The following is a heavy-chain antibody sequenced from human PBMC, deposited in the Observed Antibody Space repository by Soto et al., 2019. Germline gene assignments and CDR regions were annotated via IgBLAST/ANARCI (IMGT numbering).Heavy chain of an antibody. Sequence: QVQLQQWGAGLLKPSETLSLTCAVYGGSVSGNYWSWIRQPPGKGLEWIGEINHNGSTNYSPSLKSRVTISADTSKNQFSLKLSSVTAADTAVYYCARGVLIYGYSGYDFPGWFDPWGQGTLVTVSS. J-gene: IGHJ5*02. CDR3: ARGVLIYGYSGYDFPGWFDP. D-gene: IGHD5-12*01. CDR1: GGSVSGNY. V-gene: IGHV4-34*01. CDR2: INHNGST.